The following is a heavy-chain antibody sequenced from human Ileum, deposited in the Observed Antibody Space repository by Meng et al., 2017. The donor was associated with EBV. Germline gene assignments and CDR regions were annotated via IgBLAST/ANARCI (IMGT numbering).Heavy chain of an antibody. Sequence: LHLRESAPGLLLPSETLSRTCSVSGGSIISYSYDGGCIRQPPGKGLEWIATIYHPGSTYYNPSLKSRVTISVDTSKNEFSLKVTSVTAADTALYYCARRDTAWFDPWGRGTLVTVSS. CDR1: GGSIISYSYD. CDR3: ARRDTAWFDP. CDR2: IYHPGST. J-gene: IGHJ5*02. D-gene: IGHD2-21*02. V-gene: IGHV4-39*01.